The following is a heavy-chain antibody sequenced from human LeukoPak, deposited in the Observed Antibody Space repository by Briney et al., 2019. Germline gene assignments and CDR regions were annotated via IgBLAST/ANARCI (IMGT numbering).Heavy chain of an antibody. V-gene: IGHV4-61*02. CDR2: IYTSGST. CDR3: ARDPVEYSSSFNYYYYYMDV. Sequence: SQTLSLTCTVSGGSISSGSYYWSWIRQPAGKGLEWIGRIYTSGSTNYNPSLKSRVTISVDTSKNQFSLKLSSVTAADTAVYYCARDPVEYSSSFNYYYYYMDVWGKGTTVTVSS. J-gene: IGHJ6*03. D-gene: IGHD6-6*01. CDR1: GGSISSGSYY.